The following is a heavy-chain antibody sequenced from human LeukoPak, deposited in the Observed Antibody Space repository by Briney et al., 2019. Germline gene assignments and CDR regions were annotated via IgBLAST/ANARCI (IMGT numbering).Heavy chain of an antibody. CDR3: ARNGGHRAYFDY. CDR2: ISYDGSNK. J-gene: IGHJ4*02. V-gene: IGHV3-30-3*01. Sequence: PGGSLRLSCAASGFTFSSYAMHWVRQAPGKGLEWVAVISYDGSNKYYADSVKGRFTISRDNSKNTLYLQKNSLRAEDTAVYYCARNGGHRAYFDYWGQGTLVTVSS. D-gene: IGHD1-14*01. CDR1: GFTFSSYA.